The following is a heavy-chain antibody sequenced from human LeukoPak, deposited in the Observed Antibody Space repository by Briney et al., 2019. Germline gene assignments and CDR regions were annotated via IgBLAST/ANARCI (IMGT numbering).Heavy chain of an antibody. CDR2: LSAYKGNT. CDR1: GYAFPIYG. D-gene: IGHD2-2*01. J-gene: IGHJ3*02. V-gene: IGHV1-18*01. Sequence: ASGKGACHASGYAFPIYGISWVRQAPGQGREWMGWLSAYKGNTNYTQKLQGRVTMTTDTSTSTAYTELRSLRSDDTAVYYCARDLEYQLPRGNAAFAIWGQGTMVPVS. CDR3: ARDLEYQLPRGNAAFAI.